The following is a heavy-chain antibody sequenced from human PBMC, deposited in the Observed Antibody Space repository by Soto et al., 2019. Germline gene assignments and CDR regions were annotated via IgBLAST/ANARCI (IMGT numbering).Heavy chain of an antibody. CDR3: ARRSSSWHVPFDY. J-gene: IGHJ4*02. CDR2: ISGSGGST. V-gene: IGHV3-23*01. Sequence: EVQLLESGGGLVQPGGSLRLSCAASGFTFSSYAMSWVRQAPGKGLEWVSAISGSGGSTYYADSVKGRFTISRDNSKNTLYLQMNSLRAEDTAVYYCARRSSSWHVPFDYWGQGTLVTVSS. D-gene: IGHD6-13*01. CDR1: GFTFSSYA.